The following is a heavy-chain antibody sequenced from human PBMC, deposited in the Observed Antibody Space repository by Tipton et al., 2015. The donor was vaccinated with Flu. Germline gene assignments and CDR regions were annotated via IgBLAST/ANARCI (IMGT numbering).Heavy chain of an antibody. CDR1: GFTFSSYS. CDR2: ISSSSSYI. V-gene: IGHV3-21*01. D-gene: IGHD6-6*01. J-gene: IGHJ5*02. Sequence: SLRLSCAASGFTFSSYSMNWVRQAPGKGLEWVSSISSSSSYIYYADSVKGRFTISRDNAKNSLYLQMNSLRAEDTAVYYCARDPWGAARQPSFDPWGQGTLVTVSS. CDR3: ARDPWGAARQPSFDP.